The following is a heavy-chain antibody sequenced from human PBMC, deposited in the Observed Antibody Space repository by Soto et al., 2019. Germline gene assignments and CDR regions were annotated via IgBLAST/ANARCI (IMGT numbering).Heavy chain of an antibody. CDR2: ISGSGDTT. D-gene: IGHD2-15*01. J-gene: IGHJ4*02. CDR1: GFSLSTCA. V-gene: IGHV3-23*01. CDR3: AKGHPGGSCYSGLDC. Sequence: EVQLLECGGGFVQPGGSLRLSCAASGFSLSTCAMTWVRQAPGKGLEWVLCISGSGDTTYYADSVKGRFTISRDTSKNTVYLQMNSLRVDDTAVYYCAKGHPGGSCYSGLDCWGQGTLVTVSS.